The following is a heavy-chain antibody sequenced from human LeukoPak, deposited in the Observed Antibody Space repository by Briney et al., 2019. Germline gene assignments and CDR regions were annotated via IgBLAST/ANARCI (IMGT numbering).Heavy chain of an antibody. D-gene: IGHD6-19*01. J-gene: IGHJ4*02. CDR1: GGSFSGYY. V-gene: IGHV4-34*01. CDR2: INHSGST. CDR3: ARVPSGWCRYYFDY. Sequence: KPSQTLSLTCAVYGGSFSGYYWSWIRQPPGKGLEWIGEINHSGSTNYNPSLKSRVTISVDTSKNQFSLKLSSVTAADTAVYYCARVPSGWCRYYFDYWGQGTLVTVSS.